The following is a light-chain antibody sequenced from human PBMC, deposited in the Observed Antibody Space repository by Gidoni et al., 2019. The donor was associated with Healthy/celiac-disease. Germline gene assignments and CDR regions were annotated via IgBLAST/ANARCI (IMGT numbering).Light chain of an antibody. Sequence: EIVLTQSPGTLSLSPGERATLSCRASASVSSSYLAWYQQKPGQAPRLLIYGASSRATGIPDRFSGSGSGTDFTLTISRLEPEDFAVYYCQQDGSSPPITFXQXTRLEIK. V-gene: IGKV3-20*01. J-gene: IGKJ5*01. CDR1: ASVSSSY. CDR3: QQDGSSPPIT. CDR2: GAS.